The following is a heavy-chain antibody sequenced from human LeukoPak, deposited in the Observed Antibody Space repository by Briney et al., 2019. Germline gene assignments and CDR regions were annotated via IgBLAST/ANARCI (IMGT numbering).Heavy chain of an antibody. D-gene: IGHD6-19*01. CDR3: ASYPRYSSSPPFDY. Sequence: GASVKVSCKASGYTSTGQDMHWVRQAPGQGLEWMGWINPNTGDTNYAQKFQGRVTMTRDTTISTAYMELSRLTSDDTAVYYCASYPRYSSSPPFDYWGQGTLVTVSS. CDR2: INPNTGDT. CDR1: GYTSTGQD. V-gene: IGHV1-2*02. J-gene: IGHJ4*02.